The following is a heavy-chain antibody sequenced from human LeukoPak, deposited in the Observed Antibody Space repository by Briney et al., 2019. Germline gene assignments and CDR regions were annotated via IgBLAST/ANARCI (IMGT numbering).Heavy chain of an antibody. Sequence: GGSPRLSCAASGSTFSSYSMNWVRQAPGKGLEWVSSISSSSSYIYYADSVKGRFTISRDNAKNSLYLQMNSLRAEDTAVYYCARAGSSSGYWGQGTLVTVSS. CDR2: ISSSSSYI. D-gene: IGHD6-6*01. CDR1: GSTFSSYS. J-gene: IGHJ4*02. CDR3: ARAGSSSGY. V-gene: IGHV3-21*01.